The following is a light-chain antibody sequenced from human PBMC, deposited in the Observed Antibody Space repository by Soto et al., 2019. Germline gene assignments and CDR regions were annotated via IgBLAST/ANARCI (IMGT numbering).Light chain of an antibody. V-gene: IGKV1-8*01. CDR2: AAS. Sequence: AIRMTQSPSSLSASTGDRVTITCRASQGISSYLAWYQQKPGKAPKLLIYAASTLQSGVPSRFSGSGSGTDFTLTISSLQPEDSATFYCQQSYSVPLTFGGGTRVEIK. J-gene: IGKJ4*01. CDR1: QGISSY. CDR3: QQSYSVPLT.